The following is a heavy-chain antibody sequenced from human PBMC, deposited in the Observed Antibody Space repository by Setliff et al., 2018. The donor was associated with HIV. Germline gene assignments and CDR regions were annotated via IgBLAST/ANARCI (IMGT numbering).Heavy chain of an antibody. V-gene: IGHV3-74*01. CDR2: IKTDGSST. D-gene: IGHD3-22*01. CDR1: GFTFSTYW. CDR3: ARAQDNCYDSSGYSFDS. J-gene: IGHJ4*02. Sequence: GGSLRLSCAASGFTFSTYWMHWVRQAPGKGLVWVSRIKTDGSSTSYADSVKGRFTISRDNAKNTLFLQMNSLRAEDTAVYYCARAQDNCYDSSGYSFDSWGQGSLVTVSS.